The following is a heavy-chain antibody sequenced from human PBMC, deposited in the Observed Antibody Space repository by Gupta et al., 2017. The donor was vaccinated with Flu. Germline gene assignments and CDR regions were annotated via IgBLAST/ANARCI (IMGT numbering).Heavy chain of an antibody. Sequence: EVHLVESGGGLVQPGGSLRLSCAAYGFTFSSYWMNWVRQAPGQGPEWVANINQDGSEIYYVDSVKGRFTISRDNDKNSLYLQMNSLRAEDTAVYYCARDRAMDDYWGRGTLVTVSS. V-gene: IGHV3-7*04. CDR2: INQDGSEI. J-gene: IGHJ4*02. CDR3: ARDRAMDDY. CDR1: GFTFSSYW. D-gene: IGHD5-18*01.